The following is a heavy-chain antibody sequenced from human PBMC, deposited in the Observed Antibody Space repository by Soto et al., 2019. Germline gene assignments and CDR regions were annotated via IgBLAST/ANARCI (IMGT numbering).Heavy chain of an antibody. V-gene: IGHV1-58*01. CDR2: IVVGSGNT. D-gene: IGHD6-13*01. CDR1: GFTFTSSA. Sequence: SVKVSCKASGFTFTSSAVQWVRQARGQRLEWIGWIVVGSGNTNYAQKFQERVTITRDMSTSTAYVELSSLRSEDTAVYYCAARPSSSWQYYFDYWGQGTLVTVSS. CDR3: AARPSSSWQYYFDY. J-gene: IGHJ4*02.